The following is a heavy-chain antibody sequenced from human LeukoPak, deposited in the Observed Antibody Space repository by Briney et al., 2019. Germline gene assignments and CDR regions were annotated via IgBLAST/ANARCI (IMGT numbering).Heavy chain of an antibody. CDR2: VNPNGKR. CDR1: GFIFSNNW. J-gene: IGHJ4*02. Sequence: PGGSLRLSCAASGFIFSNNWFSWVRQAPGKGLEWVGWVNPNGKRVYAQKFQGRVTLSTDSSINTAYMELTSLRSDDTAVYYCAKDLRSDFWGQGTLVSVSS. CDR3: AKDLRSDF. V-gene: IGHV1-8*02. D-gene: IGHD3-16*02.